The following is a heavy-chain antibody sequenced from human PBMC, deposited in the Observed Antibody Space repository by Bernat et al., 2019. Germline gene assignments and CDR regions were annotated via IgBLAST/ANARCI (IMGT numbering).Heavy chain of an antibody. CDR3: ARGGPWYYGPGSQCDY. D-gene: IGHD3-10*01. V-gene: IGHV3-33*01. Sequence: QVQLVESGGGVVQPGRSLRLSCAASGFTFSSYGMHWVRQAPGKGLEWVAVIWYDGSNKYYADSVKGRFTISRDNSKNTLYLQMNSLRAEDTAVYYCARGGPWYYGPGSQCDYWGQGTLVTVSS. CDR1: GFTFSSYG. J-gene: IGHJ4*02. CDR2: IWYDGSNK.